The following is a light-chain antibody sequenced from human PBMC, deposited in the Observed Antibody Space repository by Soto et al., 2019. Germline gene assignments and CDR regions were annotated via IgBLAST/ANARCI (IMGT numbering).Light chain of an antibody. V-gene: IGLV4-69*01. Sequence: QSVLTQSPSASASLGASVKLTCTLSSGHSSYAIAWHQQHPEKGPRYLMKLNSAGSHCKGDGIPDRFSGSSSGAERYLTISSLQSEDEADYYCQTWGTGIQVFGGGTKVTVL. CDR2: LNSAGSH. CDR1: SGHSSYA. CDR3: QTWGTGIQV. J-gene: IGLJ2*01.